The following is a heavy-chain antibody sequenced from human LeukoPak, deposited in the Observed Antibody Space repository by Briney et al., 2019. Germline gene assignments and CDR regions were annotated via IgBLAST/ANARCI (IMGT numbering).Heavy chain of an antibody. Sequence: GGSLRLSCAASGFAVSRNYMTWVRQAPGKGLECVSIIYSGGTTYYADSVKGRFTISRDNSKNTLYLQMNSLRAEDTAVHYCARKTDTSGSGDYWGQGTLVTVSS. V-gene: IGHV3-53*01. D-gene: IGHD3-22*01. CDR2: IYSGGTT. CDR1: GFAVSRNY. J-gene: IGHJ4*02. CDR3: ARKTDTSGSGDY.